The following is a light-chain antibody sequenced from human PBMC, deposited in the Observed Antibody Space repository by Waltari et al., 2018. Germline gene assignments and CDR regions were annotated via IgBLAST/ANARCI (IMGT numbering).Light chain of an antibody. J-gene: IGKJ4*01. CDR1: QSFSSY. V-gene: IGKV3-11*01. CDR2: DAS. CDR3: QQRSSWPRLT. Sequence: EIVLTQSPATLSLSPGERATLSCRASQSFSSYLAWYQQKPGQAPRLLIYDASNRATGIPARFSGSGSGTDFTLTITSLEPEDFAVYYCQQRSSWPRLTFGGGTKVEIK.